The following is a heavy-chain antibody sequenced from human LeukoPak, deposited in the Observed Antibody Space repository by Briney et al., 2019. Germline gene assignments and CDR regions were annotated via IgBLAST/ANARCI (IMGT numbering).Heavy chain of an antibody. CDR1: GGSFSGYY. J-gene: IGHJ4*02. CDR3: ARVPGGFRRSYFDY. D-gene: IGHD3-16*01. CDR2: INHSGST. Sequence: PSETLSLTCAVYGGSFSGYYWSWIRQPPGKGLEWIGEINHSGSTNYNPSLKSRVTISVDTSKNQFSLKLSSVTAADTAVYYCARVPGGFRRSYFDYWGQGTLVTVSS. V-gene: IGHV4-34*01.